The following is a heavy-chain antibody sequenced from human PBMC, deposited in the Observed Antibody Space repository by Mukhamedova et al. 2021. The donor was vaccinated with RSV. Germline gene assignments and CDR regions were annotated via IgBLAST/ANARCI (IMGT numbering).Heavy chain of an antibody. CDR2: INWNGGST. D-gene: IGHD3-10*01. CDR3: ARGGGFGELPLPFDY. J-gene: IGHJ4*02. V-gene: IGHV3-20*03. Sequence: QAPGKGLEWVSGINWNGGSTGYADSVKCRFTISRDNAKNSLYLQMNSLRAEDTALYYCARGGGFGELPLPFDYWGQGPLVTVSS.